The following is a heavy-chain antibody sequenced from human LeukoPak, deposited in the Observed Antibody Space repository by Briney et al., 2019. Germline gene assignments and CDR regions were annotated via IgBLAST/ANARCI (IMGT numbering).Heavy chain of an antibody. CDR3: ARDLPPNRPLRYFDWLLIGPFDY. CDR1: GFTFSSYG. J-gene: IGHJ4*02. CDR2: IWYDGSNK. V-gene: IGHV3-33*01. Sequence: GGSLRLSCAASGFTFSSYGMHWVRQALGKGLEWVAVIWYDGSNKYYADSVKGRFTISRDNSKNTLYLQMNSLRAEDTAVYYCARDLPPNRPLRYFDWLLIGPFDYWGQGTLVTVSS. D-gene: IGHD3-9*01.